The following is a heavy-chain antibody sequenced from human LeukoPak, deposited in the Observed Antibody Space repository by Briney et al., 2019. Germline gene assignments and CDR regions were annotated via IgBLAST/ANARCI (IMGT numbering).Heavy chain of an antibody. D-gene: IGHD2-15*01. CDR1: RFAFSSYW. J-gene: IGHJ4*02. V-gene: IGHV3-7*01. CDR2: IEPAGSAT. CDR3: GRFGYVAAVDS. Sequence: GGSLRLSCGASRFAFSSYWMTWLRQAPGKGLEFVANIEPAGSATYYVDSVKGRFTISRDNAKNLLYLQMNSLRAEDSAVYHCGRFGYVAAVDSWGQGALVTVSS.